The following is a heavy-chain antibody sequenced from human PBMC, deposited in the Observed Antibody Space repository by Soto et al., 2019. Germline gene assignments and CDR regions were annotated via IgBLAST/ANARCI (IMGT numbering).Heavy chain of an antibody. D-gene: IGHD3-9*01. V-gene: IGHV4-30-4*01. Sequence: QVLLQESGPGLVKASQTLSLDCTVSGDPIGSGDFYWTWIRQTPERGLEWIGNIHHSGTTSYNPSLGSRLSISTDTSRNVFSLSLTSVTVADTAVYFCARDLIVFDTTGFHFWGRGILVSV. CDR2: IHHSGTT. CDR3: ARDLIVFDTTGFHF. CDR1: GDPIGSGDFY. J-gene: IGHJ4*01.